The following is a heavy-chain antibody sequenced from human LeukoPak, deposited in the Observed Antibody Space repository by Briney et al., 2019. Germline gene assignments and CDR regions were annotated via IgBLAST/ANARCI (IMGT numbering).Heavy chain of an antibody. Sequence: SQTLSLTCAISGDSVSSNSAAWNWIRQSPSRGLEWLGRTYYRSKWYNDYAVSVKSRITINPDTSKNQFSLQLNSVTPEDTAVYYCAKDGGNYYDAGGSYLMSSYMDVWGKGTTVTVSS. CDR3: AKDGGNYYDAGGSYLMSSYMDV. D-gene: IGHD3-22*01. V-gene: IGHV6-1*01. CDR1: GDSVSSNSAA. J-gene: IGHJ6*03. CDR2: TYYRSKWYN.